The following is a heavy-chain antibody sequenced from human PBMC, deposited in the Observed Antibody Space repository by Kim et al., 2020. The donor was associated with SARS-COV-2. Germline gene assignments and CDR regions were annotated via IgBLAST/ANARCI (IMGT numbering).Heavy chain of an antibody. Sequence: GGSLRLSCAASGFTFSSYAMHWVRQAPGKGLEWVAVISYDGSNKYYADSVKGRFTISRDNSKNTLYLQMNSLRAEDTAVYYCARSKGGSYYGYYFDYWG. CDR2: ISYDGSNK. V-gene: IGHV3-30-3*01. D-gene: IGHD1-26*01. J-gene: IGHJ4*01. CDR3: ARSKGGSYYGYYFDY. CDR1: GFTFSSYA.